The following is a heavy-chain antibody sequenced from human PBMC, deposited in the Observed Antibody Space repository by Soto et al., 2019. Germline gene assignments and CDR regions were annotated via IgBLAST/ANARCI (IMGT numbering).Heavy chain of an antibody. D-gene: IGHD6-19*01. J-gene: IGHJ4*02. CDR3: ARGGAVAVPFDY. CDR1: VYTFTGCY. V-gene: IGHV1-2*04. CDR2: INPNSGGT. Sequence: ASVKVSCKASVYTFTGCYMHWVRQAPGQGLEWMGWINPNSGGTNYAQKFQGWVTMTRDTSISTAYMELSRLRSDDTAVYYCARGGAVAVPFDYWGQGTLVTVSS.